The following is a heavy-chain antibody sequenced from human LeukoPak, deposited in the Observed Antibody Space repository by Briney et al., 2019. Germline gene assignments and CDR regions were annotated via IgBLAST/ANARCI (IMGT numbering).Heavy chain of an antibody. D-gene: IGHD3-22*01. Sequence: GGSLRLSCAASGFSFSSYWMSWVRQAPGKGLEWVANIKQDGSEKYYVDSVKGRFTISRDNAKNSLYLQMNSLRAEDTAVYYCAAGYYTYYYYGMDVWGQGTTVTVSS. CDR2: IKQDGSEK. CDR3: AAGYYTYYYYGMDV. CDR1: GFSFSSYW. J-gene: IGHJ6*02. V-gene: IGHV3-7*01.